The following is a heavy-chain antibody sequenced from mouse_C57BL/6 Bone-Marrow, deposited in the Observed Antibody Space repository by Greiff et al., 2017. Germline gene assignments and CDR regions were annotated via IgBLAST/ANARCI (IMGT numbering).Heavy chain of an antibody. Sequence: QVQLQQPGAELVKPGASVKLSCKASGYTFTSYWMHWVKQRPGRGLELIGRIDPNSGGTKYNEKFKSKATLTVDTPYSTAYMQLSSLTSEDSAVYYCARSFYYYGSEGFAYWGQGTLVTVSA. D-gene: IGHD1-1*01. V-gene: IGHV1-72*01. CDR1: GYTFTSYW. J-gene: IGHJ3*01. CDR2: IDPNSGGT. CDR3: ARSFYYYGSEGFAY.